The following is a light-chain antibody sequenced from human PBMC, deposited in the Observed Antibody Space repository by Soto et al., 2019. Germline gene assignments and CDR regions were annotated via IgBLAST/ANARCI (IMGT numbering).Light chain of an antibody. CDR3: TLYTASSTYV. J-gene: IGLJ1*01. CDR2: DVS. V-gene: IGLV2-14*03. CDR1: SSDVGGYNY. Sequence: QSALTQPASVSGSPGQSITISCTGTSSDVGGYNYVSWYQHHPGKAPKLMIFDVSNRPSGVSNRFSGSKSGNTASLTISGLQAEDEAEYYCTLYTASSTYVFGTGTKVTVL.